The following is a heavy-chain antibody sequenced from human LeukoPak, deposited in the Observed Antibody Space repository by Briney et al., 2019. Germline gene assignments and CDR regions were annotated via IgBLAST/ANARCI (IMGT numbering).Heavy chain of an antibody. D-gene: IGHD2-15*01. CDR2: INPSGGST. J-gene: IGHJ4*02. V-gene: IGHV1-46*01. Sequence: GASVKVSCKASGYSFTSYYMHWVRQAPGQGLEWMGIINPSGGSTSYAQKFQGRVTMTRDMSTSTVYMELSSLRSEDTAVYYCAREGYCSGGSCYGGGSNYFDYWGQGTLVTVSS. CDR3: AREGYCSGGSCYGGGSNYFDY. CDR1: GYSFTSYY.